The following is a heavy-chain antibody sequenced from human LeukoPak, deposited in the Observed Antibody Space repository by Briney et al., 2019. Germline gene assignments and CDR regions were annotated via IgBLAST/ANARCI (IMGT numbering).Heavy chain of an antibody. CDR1: GGSISSSNW. J-gene: IGHJ5*02. V-gene: IGHV4-4*02. D-gene: IGHD3-10*01. Sequence: SGTLSLTCAVSGGSISSSNWWSWVRQPPGKGLEWIGEIYHSGSTNYNPSLKSRVTISVDKSKNQFSLKLSSVTAADTAVYYCARGDYFVSGKDFRCAPCGQGNMCSVSS. CDR3: ARGDYFVSGKDFRCAP. CDR2: IYHSGST.